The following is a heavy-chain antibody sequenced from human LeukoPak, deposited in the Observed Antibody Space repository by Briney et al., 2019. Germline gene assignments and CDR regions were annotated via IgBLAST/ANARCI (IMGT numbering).Heavy chain of an antibody. CDR1: GYTFTGHY. CDR3: AGVAYCSTGVCLNYDH. Sequence: ASLKVSCKSSGYTFTGHYMHWMRQAPGQGLEWMGWINPTSGATRYAQRFQGRVTMTRDTSTSTAYMELSRLRADDTATYYCAGVAYCSTGVCLNYDHWGQGTLVTVAS. D-gene: IGHD2-8*01. CDR2: INPTSGAT. J-gene: IGHJ4*02. V-gene: IGHV1-2*02.